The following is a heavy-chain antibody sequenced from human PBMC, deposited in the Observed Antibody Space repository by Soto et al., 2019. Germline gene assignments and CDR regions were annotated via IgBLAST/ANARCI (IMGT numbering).Heavy chain of an antibody. Sequence: PGGSLRLSCAASGFTFSSYWMHWVRQAPGKGLVWVSRINSDGSSTSYADSVKGRFTISRDNAKNTLYLQMNSLRAEDTAVYYCARVFGDRHFDYWGQGTLVTVSS. CDR3: ARVFGDRHFDY. CDR2: INSDGSST. J-gene: IGHJ4*02. CDR1: GFTFSSYW. V-gene: IGHV3-74*01. D-gene: IGHD2-21*01.